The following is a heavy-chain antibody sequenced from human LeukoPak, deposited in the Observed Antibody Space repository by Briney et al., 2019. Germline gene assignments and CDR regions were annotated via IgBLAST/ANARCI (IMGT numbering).Heavy chain of an antibody. CDR1: GGSFRSYY. J-gene: IGHJ4*02. CDR2: IYFSGST. V-gene: IGHV4-4*07. Sequence: SSETLSLTCTVSGGSFRSYYWSWIRQPAGKGLEWIGRIYFSGSTNYNPSLKSQVTMSVDTSKNQFPLKLTSVTAADTAVYYCARDLSESVPLWGQGTLVTVSS. D-gene: IGHD1-14*01. CDR3: ARDLSESVPL.